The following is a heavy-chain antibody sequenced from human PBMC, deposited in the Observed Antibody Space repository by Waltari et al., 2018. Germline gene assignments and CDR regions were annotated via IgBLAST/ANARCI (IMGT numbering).Heavy chain of an antibody. J-gene: IGHJ4*02. Sequence: EVQLVESGGGLVQPGGSLRLSCAASGFTFSSYEMNWVRQAPGKGLEWVSYISSSGSTIYYADSVKGRFTISRDNAKNSLYLQMNSLRAEDTAVYYCARSGDYGWYFDYWGQGTLVTVSS. CDR1: GFTFSSYE. CDR3: ARSGDYGWYFDY. CDR2: ISSSGSTI. D-gene: IGHD4-17*01. V-gene: IGHV3-48*03.